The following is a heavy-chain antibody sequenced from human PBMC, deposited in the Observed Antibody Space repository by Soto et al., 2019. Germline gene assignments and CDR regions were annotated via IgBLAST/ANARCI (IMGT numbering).Heavy chain of an antibody. CDR3: ARRSGLGINFDY. D-gene: IGHD7-27*01. V-gene: IGHV4-39*01. J-gene: IGHJ4*02. CDR2: IYYSGST. CDR1: GGSISSSSYY. Sequence: SETLSLTCTVSGGSISSSSYYWGWIRQPPGKGLEWIGSIYYSGSTYYNPSLKSRVTISVDTSKNQFSLKLSSVTAADTAVYYCARRSGLGINFDYWGQGTLVTVSS.